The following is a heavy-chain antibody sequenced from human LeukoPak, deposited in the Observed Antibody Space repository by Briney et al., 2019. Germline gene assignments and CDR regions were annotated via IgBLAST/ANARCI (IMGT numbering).Heavy chain of an antibody. CDR1: GGSFSGYY. CDR2: INHSGST. Sequence: SETLSLTCAVYGGSFSGYYWSWIRQPPGKGLEWIGEINHSGSTNYNPSLKSRVTISVDTSKNQLSLKLSSVTAADTAVYYCARAWYYYDSSGYYPFDYWGQGTLVTVSS. D-gene: IGHD3-22*01. J-gene: IGHJ4*02. V-gene: IGHV4-34*01. CDR3: ARAWYYYDSSGYYPFDY.